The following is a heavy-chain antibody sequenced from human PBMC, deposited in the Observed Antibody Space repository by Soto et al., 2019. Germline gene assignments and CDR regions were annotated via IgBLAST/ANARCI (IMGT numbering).Heavy chain of an antibody. D-gene: IGHD2-15*01. CDR3: ARDDLNRGGKYFDY. Sequence: QVQLVQSGAEVKKPGASVKVSCKASGYSFTTHDITWLRQAPGKGLEWVGGISTDRGDTIYPQNLQSRVTMTTDSSTSTVYMELKSLRSDDTAVYYCARDDLNRGGKYFDYWGQGTLVTVSS. CDR2: ISTDRGDT. V-gene: IGHV1-18*01. J-gene: IGHJ4*02. CDR1: GYSFTTHD.